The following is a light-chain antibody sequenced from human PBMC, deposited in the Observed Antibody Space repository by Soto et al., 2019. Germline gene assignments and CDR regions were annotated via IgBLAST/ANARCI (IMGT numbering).Light chain of an antibody. V-gene: IGKV1-39*01. CDR3: QQSFSIPPT. CDR1: QNINRY. CDR2: AAS. Sequence: DIQMTQSPSSLSASVGDRVTITCRASQNINRYVNWYQQKPGQAPKVLIFAASNLQSGVPSRFSGGGSGTDFTLTISSLQPEDFAPYCCQQSFSIPPTFGQGTKVEVK. J-gene: IGKJ1*01.